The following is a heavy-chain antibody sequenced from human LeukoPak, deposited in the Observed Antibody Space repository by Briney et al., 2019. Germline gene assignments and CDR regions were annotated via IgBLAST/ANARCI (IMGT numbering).Heavy chain of an antibody. V-gene: IGHV4-59*01. Sequence: SETLSLTCAVYGGSFSGYYWSWIRQPPGKGLEWIGYISYSGSTNYNPSLKSRCTISVDTSKNQSSLKLGSVPAADTAVYYCAREEVPHGFDIWGQGTMVTVSS. CDR3: AREEVPHGFDI. J-gene: IGHJ3*02. CDR1: GGSFSGYY. CDR2: ISYSGST.